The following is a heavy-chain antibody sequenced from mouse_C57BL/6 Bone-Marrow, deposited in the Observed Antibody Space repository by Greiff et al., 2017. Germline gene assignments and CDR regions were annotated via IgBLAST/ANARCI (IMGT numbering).Heavy chain of an antibody. D-gene: IGHD2-3*01. Sequence: QVQLQQPGAELVMPGASVKLSCKASGYTFTSYWMHWVKQRPGQGLEWIGEIDPSDSYTNYNQKFKGKSTLTVDKSSSTAYMQLSSLTSEDSAVYYGAREADGYLYWYFDVWGTGTTGTVAS. V-gene: IGHV1-69*01. CDR3: AREADGYLYWYFDV. CDR1: GYTFTSYW. J-gene: IGHJ1*03. CDR2: IDPSDSYT.